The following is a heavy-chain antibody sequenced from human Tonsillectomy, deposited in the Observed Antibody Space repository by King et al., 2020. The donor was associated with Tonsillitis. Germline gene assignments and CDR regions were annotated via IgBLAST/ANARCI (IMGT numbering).Heavy chain of an antibody. V-gene: IGHV4-39*01. Sequence: QLQESGPGLVKPSETLSLTCTVSGGSINSKRHNGGWIRQPPGKGLAGILGIYYTWSTYSKSSPKMRVTMSLDTSKNQFSLKLSAVTAADTAVYYCARHAGAGWYDGWGQGTLVTVSS. D-gene: IGHD6-19*01. CDR2: IYYTWST. CDR3: ARHAGAGWYDG. J-gene: IGHJ4*02. CDR1: GGSINSKRHN.